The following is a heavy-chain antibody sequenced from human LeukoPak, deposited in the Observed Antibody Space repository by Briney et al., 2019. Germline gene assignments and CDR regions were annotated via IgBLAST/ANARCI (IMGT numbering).Heavy chain of an antibody. D-gene: IGHD3-9*01. CDR1: GFTFSSYD. V-gene: IGHV3-13*01. CDR2: IGTAGDT. CDR3: ARASDILTGFDY. Sequence: GGALRLSCAASGFTFSSYDRHWVRQATGKGLEWVSAIGTAGDTYYPGSVKGRFTISRENAKNSLYLQMNSLRAGDTAVYYCARASDILTGFDYWGQGTLVTVSS. J-gene: IGHJ4*02.